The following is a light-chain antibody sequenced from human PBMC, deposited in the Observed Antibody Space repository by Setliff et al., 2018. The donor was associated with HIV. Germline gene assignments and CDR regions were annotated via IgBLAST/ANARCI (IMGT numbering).Light chain of an antibody. CDR3: CSYAGTYSVV. CDR1: SSDVGGYNY. Sequence: QSVLTQPRSVSGSPGQSVTISCSGTSSDVGGYNYVSWYQQYPGKPPKLMVHDVSKRPPGVPDRFSGSKSGSTASLTISGLQAEDEADYYCCSYAGTYSVVFGGGTKVTVL. CDR2: DVS. J-gene: IGLJ2*01. V-gene: IGLV2-11*01.